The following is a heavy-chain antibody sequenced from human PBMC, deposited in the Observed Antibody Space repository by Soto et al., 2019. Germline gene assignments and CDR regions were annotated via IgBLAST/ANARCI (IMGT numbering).Heavy chain of an antibody. Sequence: GASVKVSCKASGYTFTSYGISWVRQAPGQGLEWMGWISAYNGNTNYAQKLQGRVTMTTDTSTSTAYMELRSLRSDDTAVYYCARYCDYRIPNWFAPWGQGTLVTVSS. D-gene: IGHD4-4*01. V-gene: IGHV1-18*01. CDR2: ISAYNGNT. CDR3: ARYCDYRIPNWFAP. J-gene: IGHJ5*02. CDR1: GYTFTSYG.